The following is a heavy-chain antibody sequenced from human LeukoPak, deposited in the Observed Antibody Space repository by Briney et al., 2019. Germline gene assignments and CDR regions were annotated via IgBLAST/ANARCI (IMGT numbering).Heavy chain of an antibody. D-gene: IGHD3-10*01. CDR2: ISWNSGSI. Sequence: GGSLRLSCAASGFTFDDYAMHWVRQAPGKGLEWVSGISWNSGSIGYADSVKGRFTISRDNAKNSLYLQMNSLRAEDTALYYCAKAMSTYGSESHPFDYWGQGTLVTVSS. CDR3: AKAMSTYGSESHPFDY. V-gene: IGHV3-9*01. CDR1: GFTFDDYA. J-gene: IGHJ4*02.